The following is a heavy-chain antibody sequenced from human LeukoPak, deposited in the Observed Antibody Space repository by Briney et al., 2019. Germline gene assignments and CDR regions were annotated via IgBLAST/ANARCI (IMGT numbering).Heavy chain of an antibody. CDR2: LNPNSGGT. CDR3: PRDHSTNGLYAMGV. CDR1: GYTFTDYY. Sequence: ASVKVSCKASGYTFTDYYIHWVRQAPGQGLEWMGWLNPNSGGTNYAQKFQGRVTMTRDTSISTAYMNLNRLRSDDTAMYYCPRDHSTNGLYAMGVWGQGTTVTVS. J-gene: IGHJ6*02. V-gene: IGHV1-2*02. D-gene: IGHD1/OR15-1a*01.